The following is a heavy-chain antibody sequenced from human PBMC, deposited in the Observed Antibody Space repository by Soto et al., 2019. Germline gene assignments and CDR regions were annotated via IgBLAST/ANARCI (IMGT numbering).Heavy chain of an antibody. D-gene: IGHD5-12*01. J-gene: IGHJ4*02. Sequence: QITLKESGPTLVKPTQTLTLTCTFSGFSLSTSGVGVGWIRQPPGKALEWLALIYWDDDKRYSPSLKSRLTITKDTSKTQVVLTMTNMDPVDTATYYCAHQSRGYGISLFDYWGQGTLVTVSS. CDR2: IYWDDDK. V-gene: IGHV2-5*02. CDR1: GFSLSTSGVG. CDR3: AHQSRGYGISLFDY.